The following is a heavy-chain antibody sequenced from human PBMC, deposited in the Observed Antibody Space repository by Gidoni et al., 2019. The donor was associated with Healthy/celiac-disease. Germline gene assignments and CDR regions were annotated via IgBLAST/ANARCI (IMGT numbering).Heavy chain of an antibody. CDR1: GGPISSSSSY. CDR2: IYYSGST. CDR3: ARHGDYGDWYWYFDL. J-gene: IGHJ2*01. Sequence: QLQLQESGPGLATPSETLSLTCTVSGGPISSSSSYWGWIRQPPGKGLEWIGSIYYSGSTYYNPSLKSRVTISVDTSKNQFSLKLSSVTAADTAVYYCARHGDYGDWYWYFDLWGRGTLVTVSS. V-gene: IGHV4-39*01. D-gene: IGHD4-17*01.